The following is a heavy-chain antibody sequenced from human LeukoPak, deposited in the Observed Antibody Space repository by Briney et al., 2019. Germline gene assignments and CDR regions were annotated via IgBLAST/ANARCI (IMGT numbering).Heavy chain of an antibody. CDR1: GFTFSSYA. CDR3: AKDSSSSWYADNWFDP. V-gene: IGHV3-23*01. Sequence: PGGSLRLSCAASGFTFSSYAMSWVRQAPGKGLEWVSAISGSGGSTYYADSVKGRFTISRDNSENTLYLQMNSLRAEDTAVYYCAKDSSSSWYADNWFDPWGQGTLVTVSS. CDR2: ISGSGGST. J-gene: IGHJ5*02. D-gene: IGHD6-13*01.